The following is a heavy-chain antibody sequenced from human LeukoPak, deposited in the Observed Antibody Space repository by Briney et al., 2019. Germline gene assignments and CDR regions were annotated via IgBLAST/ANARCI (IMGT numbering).Heavy chain of an antibody. J-gene: IGHJ4*02. CDR2: ISSSSSYI. CDR3: ARGVGDCSSTSCSFTDY. V-gene: IGHV3-21*01. Sequence: GGSLRLSCAASGFTFSSYSMNWVRLAPGKGLEWVSSISSSSSYIYYADSVKGRFTISRDNAKNSLYLQMNSPRAEDTAVYYCARGVGDCSSTSCSFTDYWGQGTLVTVSS. D-gene: IGHD2-2*01. CDR1: GFTFSSYS.